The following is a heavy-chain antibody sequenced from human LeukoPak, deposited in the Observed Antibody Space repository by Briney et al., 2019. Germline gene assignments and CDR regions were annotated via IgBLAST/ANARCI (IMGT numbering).Heavy chain of an antibody. Sequence: SETLSLTCTVSGGSISSSGYYWGWIRQPPGKGLECIGNIYYSGSTYYNPSLKSRVTISVDTSKNQFSLKLSSVTAADAAVYYCARLRRLAIIDYWGQGTLVTVSS. D-gene: IGHD3-3*02. J-gene: IGHJ4*02. CDR1: GGSISSSGYY. CDR3: ARLRRLAIIDY. V-gene: IGHV4-39*01. CDR2: IYYSGST.